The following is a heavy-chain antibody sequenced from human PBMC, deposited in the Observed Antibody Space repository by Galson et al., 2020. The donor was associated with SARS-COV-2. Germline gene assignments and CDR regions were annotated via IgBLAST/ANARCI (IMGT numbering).Heavy chain of an antibody. D-gene: IGHD3-3*01. J-gene: IGHJ4*02. CDR3: ARDDTIFGVVIKLGDY. Sequence: QLGESLKISCAASGFTFSSYAMHWVRQAPGKGLEWVAVISYDGSNKYYADSVKGRFTISRDNSKNTLYLQMNSLRAEDTAVYYCARDDTIFGVVIKLGDYWGQGTLVTVSS. CDR1: GFTFSSYA. V-gene: IGHV3-30*04. CDR2: ISYDGSNK.